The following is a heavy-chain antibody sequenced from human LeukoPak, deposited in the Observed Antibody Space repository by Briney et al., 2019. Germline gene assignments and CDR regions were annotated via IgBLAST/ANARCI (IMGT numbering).Heavy chain of an antibody. J-gene: IGHJ4*02. CDR3: AKATGTLGN. Sequence: GGSLRLSCAASGFTFSNAWMSWVRQAPGKGLEWVSTIVNSDGSTYYADSVKGRFTISRDNSKNTLYLQMNSLTVEDTAIYYCAKATGTLGNWGQGTLVTVSS. CDR2: IVNSDGST. CDR1: GFTFSNAW. D-gene: IGHD1-1*01. V-gene: IGHV3-23*01.